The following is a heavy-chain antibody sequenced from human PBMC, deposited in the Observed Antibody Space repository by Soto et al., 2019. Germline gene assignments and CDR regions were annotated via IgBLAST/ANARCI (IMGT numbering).Heavy chain of an antibody. V-gene: IGHV4-34*01. Sequence: ASETPSLTCAVYGGALSGFYLGWVRQPPGKGLEWIGEINHSGSTNYNPSLKSRVTISVDTSKNQFSLKLSSVTAADTAVYYCARGLAAVDFDYWGQGTLVTVSS. J-gene: IGHJ4*02. D-gene: IGHD6-13*01. CDR1: GGALSGFY. CDR3: ARGLAAVDFDY. CDR2: INHSGST.